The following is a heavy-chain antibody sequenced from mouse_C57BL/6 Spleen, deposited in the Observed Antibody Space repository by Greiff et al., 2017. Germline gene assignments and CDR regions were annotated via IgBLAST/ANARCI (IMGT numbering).Heavy chain of an antibody. CDR2: IDPETGGT. CDR3: TRGGWLPDYYAMDY. V-gene: IGHV1-15*01. J-gene: IGHJ4*01. CDR1: GYTFTDYE. D-gene: IGHD2-3*01. Sequence: VQLQQSGAELVRPGASVTLSCKASGYTFTDYEMHWVKQTPVHGLEWIGAIDPETGGTAYNQKFKGKAILTADKSSSTAYMELRSLTSEDSAVYYCTRGGWLPDYYAMDYWGQGTSVTVSS.